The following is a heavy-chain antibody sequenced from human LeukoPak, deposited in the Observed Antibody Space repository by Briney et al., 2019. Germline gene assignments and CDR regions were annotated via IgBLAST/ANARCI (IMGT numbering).Heavy chain of an antibody. CDR2: INHSGST. CDR1: GGSFSGYY. D-gene: IGHD3-22*01. J-gene: IGHJ3*02. CDR3: ARDLGYDSSGYGSYDAFDI. V-gene: IGHV4-34*01. Sequence: SETLSLTCAVYGGSFSGYYWSWIRQPPGKGLEWIGEINHSGSTNYNPSLKSRVTISVDTSKNQFSLKLSSVTAADTAVYYCARDLGYDSSGYGSYDAFDIWGQGTMVTVSS.